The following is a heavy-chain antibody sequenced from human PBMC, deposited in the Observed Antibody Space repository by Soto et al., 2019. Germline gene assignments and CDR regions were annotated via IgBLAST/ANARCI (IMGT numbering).Heavy chain of an antibody. CDR3: ARSLYSLGPWYFDY. D-gene: IGHD5-18*01. J-gene: IGHJ4*02. CDR2: IYPGDSDT. CDR1: GYTFTSQW. Sequence: GESLKISCKGSGYTFTSQWIGWVRQMPGKGLECVGIIYPGDSDTRYSPSFLGQVTISADKSISTAYLQWSSLKASDTAMYYCARSLYSLGPWYFDYWGQGTLVTVSS. V-gene: IGHV5-51*01.